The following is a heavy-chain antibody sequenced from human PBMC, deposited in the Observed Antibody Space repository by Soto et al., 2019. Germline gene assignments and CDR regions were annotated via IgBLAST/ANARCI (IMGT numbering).Heavy chain of an antibody. V-gene: IGHV4-34*01. D-gene: IGHD2-2*01. Sequence: SETLSLTCAVYGGSFSGYYWSWIRQPPGKGLEWIGEINHSGSTNYNPSLKSRVTISVDTSKNQFSLKLSSVTAADTAVYYCARGPIVVVPAAEDDYYYYYGMDVWGQGTTVTVSS. CDR1: GGSFSGYY. CDR3: ARGPIVVVPAAEDDYYYYYGMDV. J-gene: IGHJ6*02. CDR2: INHSGST.